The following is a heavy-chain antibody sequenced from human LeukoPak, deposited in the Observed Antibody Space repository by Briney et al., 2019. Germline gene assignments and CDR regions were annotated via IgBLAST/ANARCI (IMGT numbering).Heavy chain of an antibody. V-gene: IGHV3-23*01. CDR2: ISGSGDET. CDR3: ARLSATSGTTSRVLED. J-gene: IGHJ4*02. D-gene: IGHD1-1*01. Sequence: GGSLRLSCAASGFTFTTYAMTWVRQAPGKGLEWVSAISGSGDETYYTDSVRGRFTISRDNSENTVSLQLSSLRAGDTAVYHCARLSATSGTTSRVLEDLGQGTLVTVSS. CDR1: GFTFTTYA.